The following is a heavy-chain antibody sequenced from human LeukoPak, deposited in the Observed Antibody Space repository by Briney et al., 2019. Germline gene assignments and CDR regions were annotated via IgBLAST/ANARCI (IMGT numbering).Heavy chain of an antibody. Sequence: SETLSLTCTVSGGSISSSSYYWGWIRQPPGKGLEWIGSIYYSGSTYYNPSLKSRVTISVDTSKNQFSLKLSSVTAADTAVYYCARPGYSGCYFDYWGQGTLVTVSS. CDR2: IYYSGST. CDR1: GGSISSSSYY. D-gene: IGHD5-12*01. V-gene: IGHV4-39*01. J-gene: IGHJ4*02. CDR3: ARPGYSGCYFDY.